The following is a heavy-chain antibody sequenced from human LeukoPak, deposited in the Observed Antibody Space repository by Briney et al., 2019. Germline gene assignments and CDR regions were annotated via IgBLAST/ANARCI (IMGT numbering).Heavy chain of an antibody. Sequence: SVKVSCKASGGTFSNYAISWVRQAPGQGLKWMGGIIPIFGTANYAQKFQGRVTITTDESTSTAYMELSSLRSEDTAVYYCARGYCSGAACYSFDYWGQGTLVTVSS. CDR3: ARGYCSGAACYSFDY. CDR1: GGTFSNYA. J-gene: IGHJ4*02. V-gene: IGHV1-69*05. CDR2: IIPIFGTA. D-gene: IGHD2-15*01.